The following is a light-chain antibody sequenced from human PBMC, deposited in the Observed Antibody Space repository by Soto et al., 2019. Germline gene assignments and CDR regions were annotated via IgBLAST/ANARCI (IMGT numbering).Light chain of an antibody. CDR2: GES. CDR1: QSVTRTY. V-gene: IGKV3-20*01. Sequence: EIVLTQSPGTLSLSPGERATLSCRASQSVTRTYLAWYQQKPGQAPSLLIYGESARAAGIPDRFSGSGTGTDFALTISGLEPEDFAVYFCQQYASSPWTFGQGTKVEIK. CDR3: QQYASSPWT. J-gene: IGKJ1*01.